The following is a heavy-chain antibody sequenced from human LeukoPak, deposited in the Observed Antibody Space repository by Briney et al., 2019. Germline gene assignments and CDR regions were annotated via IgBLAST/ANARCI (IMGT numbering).Heavy chain of an antibody. CDR1: GGSISIGGYY. D-gene: IGHD5-24*01. V-gene: IGHV4-61*02. Sequence: SQTLSLTCTVSGGSISIGGYYWSWIRQPAGKGLEWIGRIYSDGSSNCSPSLKSRVTISIDTSKNQFSLNLSSVTAADTAVYYCARVIRRDPYNYDGFDIWAKGQWSPSLQ. J-gene: IGHJ3*02. CDR2: IYSDGSS. CDR3: ARVIRRDPYNYDGFDI.